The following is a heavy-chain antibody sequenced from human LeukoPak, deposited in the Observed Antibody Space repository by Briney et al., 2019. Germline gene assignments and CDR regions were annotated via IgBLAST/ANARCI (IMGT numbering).Heavy chain of an antibody. V-gene: IGHV4-61*01. CDR1: GVSINTCCYY. Sequence: PSETLPLTCAVSGVSINTCCYYWTWIRQPPGKGLEWIGYKYYSGSTRYNSSLRSRLTISLDTSKNQFSLRLTSVTAADTAVYYCARGRSYGFDFDSWGQGTLVIVSS. J-gene: IGHJ4*02. CDR2: KYYSGST. D-gene: IGHD3-16*01. CDR3: ARGRSYGFDFDS.